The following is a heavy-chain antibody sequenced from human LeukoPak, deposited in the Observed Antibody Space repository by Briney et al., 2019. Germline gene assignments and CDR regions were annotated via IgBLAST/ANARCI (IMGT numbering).Heavy chain of an antibody. J-gene: IGHJ4*02. D-gene: IGHD3-16*01. CDR2: IKEDGTRK. CDR3: VAWGSLVV. V-gene: IGHV3-7*01. CDR1: GFTVDTYW. Sequence: GGSPRLSCVASGFTVDTYWMSWVRQAPGKGLDWVAHIKEDGTRKYYVDSVRGRFTISRDNAKNSLFLQMNGLRVEDTAVFYCVAWGSLVVWGQGTLVTVSS.